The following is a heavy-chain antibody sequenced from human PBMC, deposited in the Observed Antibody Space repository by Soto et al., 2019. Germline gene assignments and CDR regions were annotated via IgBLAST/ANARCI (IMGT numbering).Heavy chain of an antibody. CDR2: IIPIFGTA. V-gene: IGHV1-69*13. J-gene: IGHJ6*02. CDR3: ARDTRRYYDILTGSDLPYYYYGMDV. CDR1: GCTFSSYA. D-gene: IGHD3-9*01. Sequence: GASVKVSCKASGCTFSSYAISWVRQAPGQGLEWMGGIIPIFGTANYAQKFQGRVTITADESTSTAYMELSSLRSEDTAVYYCARDTRRYYDILTGSDLPYYYYGMDVWGQGTTVTVSS.